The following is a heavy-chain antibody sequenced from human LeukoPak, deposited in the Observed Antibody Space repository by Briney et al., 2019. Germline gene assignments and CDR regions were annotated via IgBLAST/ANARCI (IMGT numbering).Heavy chain of an antibody. Sequence: GASVKVSCKASGYTFTSYYMHWVRQAPGQGLEWMGWISAYNGKTDFSPRFHGRLILTTDTSTSTSYMELSSLRPDDTAVYFCARDSMVVVTIHDAFEIWGQGTRVTVSS. D-gene: IGHD3-22*01. CDR3: ARDSMVVVTIHDAFEI. V-gene: IGHV1-18*04. J-gene: IGHJ3*02. CDR2: ISAYNGKT. CDR1: GYTFTSYY.